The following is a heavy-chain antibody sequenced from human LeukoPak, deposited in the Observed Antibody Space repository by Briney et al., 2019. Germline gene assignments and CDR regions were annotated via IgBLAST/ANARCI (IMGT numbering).Heavy chain of an antibody. D-gene: IGHD6-13*01. J-gene: IGHJ5*02. V-gene: IGHV4-31*03. CDR1: GGSISSGGYY. CDR3: ARGGSSSSWYWFDP. CDR2: IYYSGST. Sequence: PSQTLSLTCTVSGGSISSGGYYWSWIRQHPGKGLEWIGYIYYSGSTYYNPSLKSRVTISVDTSKNQFSLKLSSVTAADTAVYYCARGGSSSSWYWFDPWGQGTLVTVSS.